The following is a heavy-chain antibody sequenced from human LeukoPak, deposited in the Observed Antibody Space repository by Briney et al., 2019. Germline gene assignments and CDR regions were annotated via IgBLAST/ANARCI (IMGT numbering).Heavy chain of an antibody. CDR2: VSGSGGSP. CDR3: AKDFAPSVTAGHHY. D-gene: IGHD4-17*01. CDR1: GFTFSGHA. V-gene: IGHV3-23*01. J-gene: IGHJ4*02. Sequence: GGSLRLSCAGSGFTFSGHAMSWVRQAPGKGLEWVSAVSGSGGSPYYADSVKGRFIISRDNSKNTLYPQMNRLRADDTAVYYCAKDFAPSVTAGHHYWGQGTLVTVSS.